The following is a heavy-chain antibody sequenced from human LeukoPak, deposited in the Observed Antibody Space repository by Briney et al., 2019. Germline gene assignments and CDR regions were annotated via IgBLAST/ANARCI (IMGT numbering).Heavy chain of an antibody. CDR3: ARQYSSSWGEFDY. J-gene: IGHJ4*02. CDR1: GYTFTSYY. Sequence: ASVKVSCKASGYTFTSYYMHWVRQAPGQGLGWMGIINPSGGSTSYAQKFQGRVTMTRDMSTSTVCMELSSLRSEDTAVYYCARQYSSSWGEFDYWGQGTLVTVSS. D-gene: IGHD6-13*01. CDR2: INPSGGST. V-gene: IGHV1-46*01.